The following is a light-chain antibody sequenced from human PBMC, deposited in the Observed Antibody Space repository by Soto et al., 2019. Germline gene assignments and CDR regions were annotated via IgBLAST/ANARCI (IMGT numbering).Light chain of an antibody. J-gene: IGKJ1*01. Sequence: EIVMTQSPGTLSVSPGERATLSCRASQSVSSNLAWYQQKPGQAPRLLIYGASTRATGIPARFSGSGSETEFTLTISSLQSEDFAVYYCHTFYNCPRTFGQGT. CDR2: GAS. V-gene: IGKV3-15*01. CDR3: HTFYNCPRT. CDR1: QSVSSN.